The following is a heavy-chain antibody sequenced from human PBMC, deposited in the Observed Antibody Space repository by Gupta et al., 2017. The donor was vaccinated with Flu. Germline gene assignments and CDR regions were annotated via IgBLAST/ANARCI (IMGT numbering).Heavy chain of an antibody. J-gene: IGHJ4*02. D-gene: IGHD3-10*01. CDR1: GFTFRSYW. V-gene: IGHV3-7*01. Sequence: EEQLVESGGGLVQPGGSLRLSCAASGFTFRSYWMDWVRQAPGKGLEWVANIAADDSVKNYAGSLKGRFTISRDDAKNSLYLQMNSLRAEDTAVYYCVRNRGWQQFDYWGQGALVTVSS. CDR2: IAADDSVK. CDR3: VRNRGWQQFDY.